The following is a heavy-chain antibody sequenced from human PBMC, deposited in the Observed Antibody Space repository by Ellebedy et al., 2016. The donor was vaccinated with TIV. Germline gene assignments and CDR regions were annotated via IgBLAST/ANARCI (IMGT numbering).Heavy chain of an antibody. D-gene: IGHD6-13*01. CDR2: IYYSGST. J-gene: IGHJ3*02. Sequence: MPSETLSLTCTVSGGSISSYYWSWIRQPPGQGLEWIGYIYYSGSTNYNPSLKSRVTIPVDTSKNQFSLRLSSVTAADTAVYYCARVVWQQPVSYAFDIWGQGTMVTVSS. V-gene: IGHV4-59*01. CDR1: GGSISSYY. CDR3: ARVVWQQPVSYAFDI.